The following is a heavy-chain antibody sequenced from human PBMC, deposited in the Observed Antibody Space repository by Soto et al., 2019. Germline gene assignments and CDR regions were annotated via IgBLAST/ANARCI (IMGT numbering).Heavy chain of an antibody. CDR3: ASAHSSGSRFYYYGMDV. V-gene: IGHV1-69*13. J-gene: IGHJ6*02. CDR2: IIPIFGTA. CDR1: GGTFSSYA. Sequence: ASVKVSCKASGGTFSSYAISWVRQAPGQGLEWMGGIIPIFGTANYAQKFQGRVTITAGESTSTAYMELSSLRSEDTAVYYCASAHSSGSRFYYYGMDVWGQGTTVTVSS. D-gene: IGHD3-10*01.